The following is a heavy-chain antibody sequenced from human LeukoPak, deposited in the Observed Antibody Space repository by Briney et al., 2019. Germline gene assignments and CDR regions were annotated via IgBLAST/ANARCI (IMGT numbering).Heavy chain of an antibody. CDR2: IYHSGST. D-gene: IGHD5-24*01. V-gene: IGHV4-34*01. CDR3: ARDGYNYVDYFDY. J-gene: IGHJ4*02. CDR1: GGSFSGYY. Sequence: SETLSLTCAVYGGSFSGYYWSWIRQPPGKGLEWIGSIYHSGSTYYNPSLKSRVTISVDTSKNQFSLKLSSVTAADTAVYYCARDGYNYVDYFDYWGQGTLVTVSS.